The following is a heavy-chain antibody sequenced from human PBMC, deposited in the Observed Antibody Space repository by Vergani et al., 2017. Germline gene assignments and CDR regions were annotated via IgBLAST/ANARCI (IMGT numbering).Heavy chain of an antibody. D-gene: IGHD3-16*01. J-gene: IGHJ4*02. V-gene: IGHV1-2*02. CDR2: FNTNSGGT. CDR3: ASDRRGGERSGGY. CDR1: GFTFSGYY. Sequence: QVQLVQSGAEVKKPGASVKVSCKTSGFTFSGYYIHWVRQASGQGLEWMGWFNTNSGGTNYAQKFQGRVTMTRDTSINTAYMGLNRQKSDDTAMYYCASDRRGGERSGGYWGQGTLVTVSS.